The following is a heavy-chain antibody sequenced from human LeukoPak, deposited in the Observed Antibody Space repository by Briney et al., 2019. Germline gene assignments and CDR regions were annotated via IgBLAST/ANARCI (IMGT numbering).Heavy chain of an antibody. D-gene: IGHD3-22*01. J-gene: IGHJ4*02. CDR2: INHSGST. CDR1: GGSFSGYY. CDR3: AGYDSSGYFHCDY. V-gene: IGHV4-34*01. Sequence: SETLSLTCAVHGGSFSGYYWSWIRQPPGRGLEWIGEINHSGSTNYNPSLKSRVTISVDTSKNQFSLKLSSVTAADTAVYYCAGYDSSGYFHCDYWGQGTLVTVSS.